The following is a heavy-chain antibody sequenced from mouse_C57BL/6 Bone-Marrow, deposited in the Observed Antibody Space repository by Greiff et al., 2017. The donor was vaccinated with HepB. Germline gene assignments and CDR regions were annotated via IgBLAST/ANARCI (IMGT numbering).Heavy chain of an antibody. V-gene: IGHV1-81*01. D-gene: IGHD4-1*01. CDR2: IYPRSGNT. J-gene: IGHJ1*03. Sequence: QVQLKESGAELARPGASVKLSCKASGYTFTSYGISWVKQRTGQGLEWIGEIYPRSGNTYYNEKFKGKATLTADKSSSTAYMELRSLTSEDSAVYFCARPGEDWYFDVWGTGTTVTVSS. CDR3: ARPGEDWYFDV. CDR1: GYTFTSYG.